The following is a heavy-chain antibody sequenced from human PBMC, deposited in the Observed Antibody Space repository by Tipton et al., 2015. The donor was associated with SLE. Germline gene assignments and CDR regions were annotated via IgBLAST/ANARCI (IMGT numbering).Heavy chain of an antibody. CDR1: GGSISSGSYY. D-gene: IGHD2-21*02. V-gene: IGHV4-39*07. CDR3: ARTDYAFDI. J-gene: IGHJ3*02. CDR2: INHSGST. Sequence: TLSLTSTVSGGSISSGSYYWSWIRQPPGKGLEWIGEINHSGSTNYNPSLKSRVTISVDTSKNQFSLKLSSVTAADTAVYYCARTDYAFDIWGQGTMVTVSS.